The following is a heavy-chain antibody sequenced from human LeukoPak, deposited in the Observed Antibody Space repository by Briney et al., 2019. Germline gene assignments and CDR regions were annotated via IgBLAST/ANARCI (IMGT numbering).Heavy chain of an antibody. CDR1: GYTFTTYA. D-gene: IGHD2-2*01. CDR2: IDTSTGKP. J-gene: IGHJ4*02. Sequence: ASVKVSCKASGYTFTTYAINWVRQAPGQGLEWMGWIDTSTGKPTYAQGFTEQFVFSLDASVSTAYLQISSLKAEDTAVYYCARGYCSSTSCFLDYWGQGTLVTVSS. CDR3: ARGYCSSTSCFLDY. V-gene: IGHV7-4-1*02.